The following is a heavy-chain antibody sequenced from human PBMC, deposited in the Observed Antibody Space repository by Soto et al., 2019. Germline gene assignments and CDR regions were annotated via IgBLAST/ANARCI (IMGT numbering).Heavy chain of an antibody. CDR1: GFTFSSYA. CDR3: AKDPRVGYYSDY. J-gene: IGHJ4*02. Sequence: GGSLSLSCAASGFTFSSYAMSWVRQAPGKGLEWVSAISGSGGSTYYADSVKGRFTISRDNSKNTLYLQMNSLRAEDTAVYYCAKDPRVGYYSDYWGQGTLVTVSS. V-gene: IGHV3-23*01. D-gene: IGHD3-22*01. CDR2: ISGSGGST.